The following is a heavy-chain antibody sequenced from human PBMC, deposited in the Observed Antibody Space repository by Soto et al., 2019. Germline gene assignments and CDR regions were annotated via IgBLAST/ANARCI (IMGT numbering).Heavy chain of an antibody. J-gene: IGHJ6*02. V-gene: IGHV3-9*01. CDR1: GFTFDDYA. Sequence: EVQLVESGGGLVQPGRSLRLSCAASGFTFDDYAMHWVRQAPGKGLEWVSGISWNSGSIGYADSVKGRFTISRDNAKNSLYLQMNSLRAEDTALYYCAKDPDYCGMDVWGQGTTVTVSS. CDR3: AKDPDYCGMDV. CDR2: ISWNSGSI.